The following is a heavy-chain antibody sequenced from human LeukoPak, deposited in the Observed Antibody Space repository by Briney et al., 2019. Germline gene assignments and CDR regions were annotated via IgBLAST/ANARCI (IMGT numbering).Heavy chain of an antibody. CDR1: VFTFSSYA. V-gene: IGHV3-23*01. D-gene: IGHD3-3*01. Sequence: PGGSLRLSCAASVFTFSSYAMRWVRQAPGKGLEWVSAISAGGGSTFYADSVKGRFTISRDNSKNTLYLQMNSLRAEDTAVYYCAKDFWSGYYSGYFDSWGQGTLVTVSS. CDR3: AKDFWSGYYSGYFDS. J-gene: IGHJ4*02. CDR2: ISAGGGST.